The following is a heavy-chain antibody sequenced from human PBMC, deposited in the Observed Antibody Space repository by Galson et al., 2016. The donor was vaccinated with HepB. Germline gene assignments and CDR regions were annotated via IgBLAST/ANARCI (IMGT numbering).Heavy chain of an antibody. CDR1: GYSFTSYY. Sequence: SVKVSCKASGYSFTSYYMHWTRQAPGQGLEWMGWISPKSGDTKYVQKFQGRVTMTTDTSISTAYMEVRRLRSDDTAVYYCARGHRYSYVESWGQGALVTVSS. J-gene: IGHJ4*02. V-gene: IGHV1-2*02. CDR3: ARGHRYSYVES. D-gene: IGHD5-18*01. CDR2: ISPKSGDT.